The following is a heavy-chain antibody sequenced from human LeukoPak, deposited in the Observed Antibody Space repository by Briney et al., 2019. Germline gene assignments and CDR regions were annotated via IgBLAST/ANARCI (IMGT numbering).Heavy chain of an antibody. V-gene: IGHV3-21*01. Sequence: GGSLRLSCAASGFTFSSYAVSWVRQAPGKGLEWVSFIDTSGSYIYYGDSLKGRVTISRDNAKNSLYLQMNGLRAEDTAVYYCARGRSITLLRGVAMSDGFDIWGQGAMVTVSS. CDR2: IDTSGSYI. J-gene: IGHJ3*02. CDR3: ARGRSITLLRGVAMSDGFDI. CDR1: GFTFSSYA. D-gene: IGHD3-10*01.